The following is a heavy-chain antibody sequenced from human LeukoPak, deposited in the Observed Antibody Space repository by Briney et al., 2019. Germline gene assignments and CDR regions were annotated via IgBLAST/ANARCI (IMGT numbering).Heavy chain of an antibody. J-gene: IGHJ4*02. Sequence: PSETLSLTCAVYGGSFSGYYWSWIRQPPGKGLEWIGEINHSGSTNYNPSLKSRVTISVDTSKNQFSLKLSSVTAADTAVYYCARGPPIAAANALFDYWGQGTLVIVSS. D-gene: IGHD6-13*01. CDR3: ARGPPIAAANALFDY. CDR1: GGSFSGYY. V-gene: IGHV4-34*01. CDR2: INHSGST.